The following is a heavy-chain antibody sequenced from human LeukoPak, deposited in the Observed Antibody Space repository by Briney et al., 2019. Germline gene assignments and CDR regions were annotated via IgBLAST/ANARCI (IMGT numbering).Heavy chain of an antibody. CDR2: IYYSGIT. Sequence: SETLSLTCTVSGGSTSSGGYYWSWIRQHPGKGLEWIGYIYYSGITYYNPSLKSRVIISVDTSKNQFSLKLSPVTAADTAVYYCAREPMAAAGPGTAPFDPWGQGILVTVSS. D-gene: IGHD6-13*01. V-gene: IGHV4-31*03. CDR3: AREPMAAAGPGTAPFDP. J-gene: IGHJ5*02. CDR1: GGSTSSGGYY.